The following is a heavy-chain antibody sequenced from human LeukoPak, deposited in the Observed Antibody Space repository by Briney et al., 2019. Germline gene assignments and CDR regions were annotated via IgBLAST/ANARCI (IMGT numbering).Heavy chain of an antibody. CDR2: MNPNSGNT. Sequence: GASVKVSCKASGYTFTSYDINWVRQATGQGLEWMGWMNPNSGNTGYAQKFQGRVTITRNTSISTAYMELSRLRSDDTAVYYCARIYSSGGYYYYYMDVWGKGTTVTISS. CDR1: GYTFTSYD. D-gene: IGHD6-19*01. V-gene: IGHV1-8*03. CDR3: ARIYSSGGYYYYYMDV. J-gene: IGHJ6*03.